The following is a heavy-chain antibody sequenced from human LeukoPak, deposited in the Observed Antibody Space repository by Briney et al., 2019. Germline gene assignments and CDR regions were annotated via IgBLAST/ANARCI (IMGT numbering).Heavy chain of an antibody. CDR2: IIPIFGTA. J-gene: IGHJ6*03. V-gene: IGHV1-69*06. Sequence: SVKVSCKASGGTFSSYAISWVRQAPGQGLERMGRIIPIFGTANYAQKFQGRVTTTADKSRSTAYMELSSLRSEDTAVYYCADGASGQPYYYYYMDVWGKGTTVTVSS. D-gene: IGHD5-12*01. CDR1: GGTFSSYA. CDR3: ADGASGQPYYYYYMDV.